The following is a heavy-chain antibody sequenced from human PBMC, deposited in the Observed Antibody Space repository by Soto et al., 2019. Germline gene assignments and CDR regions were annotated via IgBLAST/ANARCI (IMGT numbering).Heavy chain of an antibody. V-gene: IGHV3-48*01. CDR1: GFTFSSYS. J-gene: IGHJ6*03. Sequence: EVQLVESGGGLVQPGGSPRLSCAASGFTFSSYSMNWVRQAPGKGLEWVSYISSSSSTIYYADSVKGRFTISRDNAKNSVYLQMNSLRAEDTAVYYCARVYYGSGSYIYYYYYMDVWGKGTTVTVSS. CDR3: ARVYYGSGSYIYYYYYMDV. CDR2: ISSSSSTI. D-gene: IGHD3-10*01.